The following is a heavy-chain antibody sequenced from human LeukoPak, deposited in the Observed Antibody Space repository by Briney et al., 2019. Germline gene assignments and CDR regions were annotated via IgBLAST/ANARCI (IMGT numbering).Heavy chain of an antibody. CDR1: GFTFSIYA. V-gene: IGHV3-23*01. CDR3: AGWDYQHEPHFDY. D-gene: IGHD1-7*01. CDR2: ITGYTGNT. Sequence: GGSLRLSCAASGFTFSIYAMSWVRQAPGKRMEWVAGITGYTGNTYHAESVKGRFTISRDNSKNTVFLQMNSLRAEDTAVYYCAGWDYQHEPHFDYWGQGTLVTVSS. J-gene: IGHJ4*02.